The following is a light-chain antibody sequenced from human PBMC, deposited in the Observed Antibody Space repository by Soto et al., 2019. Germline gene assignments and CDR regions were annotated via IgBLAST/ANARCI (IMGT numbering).Light chain of an antibody. CDR3: QHYGNSLST. J-gene: IGKJ1*01. V-gene: IGKV3-20*01. CDR2: DAS. Sequence: ETVSTQSPGTLSLSTGERATISCRASPSVSNNYLARYQQKPGQAPMLLIYDASSRSTDIPDRFSGSGSGTDFTRTISRLEPEDLAVYDWQHYGNSLSTFVQGTKVDI. CDR1: PSVSNNY.